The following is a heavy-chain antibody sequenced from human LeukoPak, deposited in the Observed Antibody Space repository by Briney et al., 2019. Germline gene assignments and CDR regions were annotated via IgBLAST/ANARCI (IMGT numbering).Heavy chain of an antibody. V-gene: IGHV3-21*01. D-gene: IGHD1-7*01. CDR2: IDGSGGYI. CDR1: GFTPSSYR. J-gene: IGHJ6*02. Sequence: GGSLSLSGEASGFTPSSYRMTWVRQAQGKALEWVASIDGSGGYIYYADSVKGRFTISRDNAKNSLYLQMNSLRAEDTAVYYCARGGRTGTTRVVNYYYGMDVWGQGTTVTVSS. CDR3: ARGGRTGTTRVVNYYYGMDV.